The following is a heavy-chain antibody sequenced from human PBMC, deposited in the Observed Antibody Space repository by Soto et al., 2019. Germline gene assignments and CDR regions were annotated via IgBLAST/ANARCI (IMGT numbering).Heavy chain of an antibody. CDR3: VADWGQLRGA. V-gene: IGHV3-7*03. D-gene: IGHD3-16*01. J-gene: IGHJ4*03. CDR2: IKQDGSET. CDR1: GFAFSSYW. Sequence: EVQLVESGGDLVQPGGSLRLSCAASGFAFSSYWMSWARQAPGKGLEWVAVIKQDGSETYYVDSVKGRFTISRDKGKNPLYLQMDSLRGEDTAVYFCVADWGQLRGAWGQGIPVTVSS.